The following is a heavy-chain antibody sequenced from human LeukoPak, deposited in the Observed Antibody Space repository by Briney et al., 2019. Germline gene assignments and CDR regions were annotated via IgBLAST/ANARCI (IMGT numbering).Heavy chain of an antibody. D-gene: IGHD1-20*01. J-gene: IGHJ6*03. CDR3: AMAPNWNPYCVHV. Sequence: PGRSLRLSCAASGFIFSSYNMFWVRQAPGKGLVLVAVIWYDGSNNYYAESVKGRFIISRDTSKNTLYLQMNSLRAEDTAMYYCAMAPNWNPYCVHVWGKGTTVTVSS. CDR1: GFIFSSYN. V-gene: IGHV3-33*01. CDR2: IWYDGSNN.